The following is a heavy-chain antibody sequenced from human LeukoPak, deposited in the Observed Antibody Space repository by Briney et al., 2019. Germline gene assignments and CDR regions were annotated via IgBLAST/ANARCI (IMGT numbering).Heavy chain of an antibody. CDR2: ISWNSGSI. Sequence: PGGSLRLSCAASGFTFDDYAMHWVRQAPGKGLEWVSGISWNSGSIGYADSVKGRFTISRDNAKNSLYLQMNSLRAEDTALYYCAKDRVGSGSYYDYWGQGTLVTVSS. V-gene: IGHV3-9*01. J-gene: IGHJ4*02. CDR3: AKDRVGSGSYYDY. D-gene: IGHD3-10*01. CDR1: GFTFDDYA.